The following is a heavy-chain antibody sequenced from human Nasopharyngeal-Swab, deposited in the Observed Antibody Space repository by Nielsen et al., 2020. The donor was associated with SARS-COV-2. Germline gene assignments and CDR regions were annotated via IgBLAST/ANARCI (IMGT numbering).Heavy chain of an antibody. CDR3: ASSHCSSTSCYHWFDP. CDR2: IIPILGIA. D-gene: IGHD2-2*01. J-gene: IGHJ5*02. V-gene: IGHV1-69*10. Sequence: WVRQAPGQGLEWMGGIIPILGIANYAQKFQGRVTITADKSTSTAYMELSSLRSEDTAVYYRASSHCSSTSCYHWFDPWGQGTLVTVSS.